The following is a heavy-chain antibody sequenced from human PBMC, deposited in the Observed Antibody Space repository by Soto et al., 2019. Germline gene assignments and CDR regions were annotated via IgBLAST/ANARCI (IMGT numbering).Heavy chain of an antibody. CDR1: GFTFSSYA. D-gene: IGHD2-15*01. Sequence: PGGSLRLSCAASGFTFSSYAMSWVRQAPGKGLEWVSAISGSGGSTYYADSVKGRFTISRDNSKNTLYLQMNSLRAEDTAVYYCAKDGLGYCSGGSCYGDSWGQGTLLTVSS. V-gene: IGHV3-23*01. CDR2: ISGSGGST. CDR3: AKDGLGYCSGGSCYGDS. J-gene: IGHJ4*02.